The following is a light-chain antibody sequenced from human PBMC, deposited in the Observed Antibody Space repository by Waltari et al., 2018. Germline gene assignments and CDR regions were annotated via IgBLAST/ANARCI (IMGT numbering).Light chain of an antibody. V-gene: IGKV1-39*01. CDR1: QSISSY. CDR2: AAS. CDR3: QQSYSTV. Sequence: DIQMTQSPSSLSASVGDRVTITCRASQSISSYLNWYQQKPGKAPKLLIYAASSLQSGVPSRFSGSGSGTDFTLTISSLQPEDFVTYYCQQSYSTVFGGGTKVEIK. J-gene: IGKJ4*01.